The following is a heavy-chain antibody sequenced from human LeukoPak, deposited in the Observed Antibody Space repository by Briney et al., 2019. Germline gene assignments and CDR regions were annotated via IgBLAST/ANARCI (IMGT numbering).Heavy chain of an antibody. V-gene: IGHV4-59*12. CDR1: GGSMSSFY. Sequence: SETLSLTCTVSGGSMSSFYWSSIRQPPGKGLEWIGYIYYSGTTKYNPSLESRVTLSVDTSKNQFSLKLKSVTAADTAVYYCARDGGSYFIYWGQGTLVTVSS. CDR2: IYYSGTT. J-gene: IGHJ4*02. D-gene: IGHD1-26*01. CDR3: ARDGGSYFIY.